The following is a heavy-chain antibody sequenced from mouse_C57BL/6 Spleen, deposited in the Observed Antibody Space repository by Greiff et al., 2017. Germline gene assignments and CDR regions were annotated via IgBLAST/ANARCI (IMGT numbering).Heavy chain of an antibody. V-gene: IGHV1-52*01. Sequence: QVQLQQSGAELVRPGSSVKLSCKASGYTFTSYWMHWVKQRPIQGLEWIGNIDPSDSETHYNQKFKDKATLTVDKSSSTAYMQLSSLTSEDSAVYYCARWGSSGSYYAMDYWGQGTSVTVSS. CDR3: ARWGSSGSYYAMDY. CDR2: IDPSDSET. J-gene: IGHJ4*01. CDR1: GYTFTSYW. D-gene: IGHD3-2*02.